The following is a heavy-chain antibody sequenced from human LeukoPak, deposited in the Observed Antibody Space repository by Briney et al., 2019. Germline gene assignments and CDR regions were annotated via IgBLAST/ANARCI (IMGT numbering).Heavy chain of an antibody. V-gene: IGHV3-23*01. J-gene: IGHJ4*02. CDR3: ASRGDTAMVTDY. Sequence: PGGSLRLSCAASGFTFSSDAMSWVSQAAGKGMEWVSAIICSGSSTYYAPSLNRRFTISRDNSKNTLYLQMNSLRAEDTAVYYCASRGDTAMVTDYWGQGTLVTVSS. D-gene: IGHD5-18*01. CDR2: IICSGSST. CDR1: GFTFSSDA.